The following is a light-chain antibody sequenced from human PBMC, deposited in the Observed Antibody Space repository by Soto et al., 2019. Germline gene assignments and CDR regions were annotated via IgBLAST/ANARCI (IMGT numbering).Light chain of an antibody. J-gene: IGKJ1*01. V-gene: IGKV3-15*01. CDR3: QQYDAWPPGT. Sequence: EMLMTQSPATLSVSPGERATLSCRASQGVGSNLAWYQQKPGQAPRLLIYGASTRATGIPARFSGSGSGTEVTLTISGLQSEDFAVYYCQQYDAWPPGTFGQGTKVEIK. CDR1: QGVGSN. CDR2: GAS.